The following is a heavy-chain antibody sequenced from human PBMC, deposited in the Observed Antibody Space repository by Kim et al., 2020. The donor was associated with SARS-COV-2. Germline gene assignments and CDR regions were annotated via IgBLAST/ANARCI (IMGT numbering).Heavy chain of an antibody. J-gene: IGHJ5*02. CDR3: ARASGVAAAAGYWFDP. CDR1: GGSFSSYY. D-gene: IGHD2-15*01. CDR2: INHSGST. V-gene: IGHV4-34*01. Sequence: SETLSLTCTVYGGSFSSYYWSWIRQPPGKGLEWIGEINHSGSTNYNPSLKSRVTISVDTSKNQFSLKLSSVTAADTAVYYCARASGVAAAAGYWFDPWGQGTLVTVSS.